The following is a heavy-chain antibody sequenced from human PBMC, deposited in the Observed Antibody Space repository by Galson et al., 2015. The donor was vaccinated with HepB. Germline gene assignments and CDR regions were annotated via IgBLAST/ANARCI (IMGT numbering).Heavy chain of an antibody. D-gene: IGHD2-8*01. Sequence: SLRLSCAASGFTFNIYTMHWVRQAPGKGLEWVAVISYDGSNKYHADSVKGRFTISRDNSKNTLYLQMNSLRAEDTAVYYCARDVAEYCTNGVCPFDCWGQGTLVTVSS. CDR2: ISYDGSNK. J-gene: IGHJ4*02. CDR1: GFTFNIYT. CDR3: ARDVAEYCTNGVCPFDC. V-gene: IGHV3-30-3*01.